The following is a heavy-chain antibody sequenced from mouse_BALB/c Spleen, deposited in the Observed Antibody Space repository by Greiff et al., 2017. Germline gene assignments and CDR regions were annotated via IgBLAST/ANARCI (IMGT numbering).Heavy chain of an antibody. Sequence: EVKLMESGGGLVKPGGSLKLSCAASGFTFSSYAMSWVRQTPEKRLEWVATISSGGSYTYYPDSVKGRFTISRDNAKNTLYLQMSSLRSEDTAMYYCAREITHFDYWGQGTTLTVSS. CDR2: ISSGGSYT. D-gene: IGHD2-4*01. J-gene: IGHJ2*01. CDR1: GFTFSSYA. CDR3: AREITHFDY. V-gene: IGHV5-9-3*01.